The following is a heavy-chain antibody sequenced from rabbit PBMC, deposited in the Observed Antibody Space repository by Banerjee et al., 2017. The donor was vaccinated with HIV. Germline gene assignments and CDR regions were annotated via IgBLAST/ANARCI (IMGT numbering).Heavy chain of an antibody. Sequence: QSLEESGGDLVKPGASLTLTCTASGFSFSSSYWICWVRQAPGKGLEWIACISADSSGSTYYASWAKGRFTISSTSSTTVTLQMTSLTGADTATYFCAREESYDDHGDYPTGWLDLWGPGTLVTVS. CDR3: AREESYDDHGDYPTGWLDL. CDR1: GFSFSSSYW. D-gene: IGHD2-1*01. V-gene: IGHV1S40*01. J-gene: IGHJ5*01. CDR2: ISADSSGST.